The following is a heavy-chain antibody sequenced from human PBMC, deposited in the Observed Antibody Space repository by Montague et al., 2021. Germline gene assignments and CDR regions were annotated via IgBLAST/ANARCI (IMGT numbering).Heavy chain of an antibody. CDR1: GASISDYH. J-gene: IGHJ6*02. Sequence: ETRSLTCSVSGASISDYHWSWIRQPPGKGLEWIGYIYYSRRTNYNPSLKSRVTISVDTSKNQFSLKLSSVTAADTAFYYCAVTNPYYYYGMDVWGQGTTVTVSS. D-gene: IGHD1-14*01. CDR2: IYYSRRT. CDR3: AVTNPYYYYGMDV. V-gene: IGHV4-59*01.